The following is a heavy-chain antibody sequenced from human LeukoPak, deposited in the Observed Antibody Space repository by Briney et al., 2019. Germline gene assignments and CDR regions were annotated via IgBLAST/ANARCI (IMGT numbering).Heavy chain of an antibody. D-gene: IGHD6-6*01. CDR3: ARGGPYSSSSLDY. V-gene: IGHV3-74*01. J-gene: IGHJ4*02. CDR1: GFTFSNSW. CDR2: IKYDGSST. Sequence: GGSLRLSCAASGFTFSNSWMYWVRQTPDKGLVWVSRIKYDGSSTVYADSVKGRFTISRDNAKNALDLQMNSLRAEDTAVYYCARGGPYSSSSLDYWGQGTLVTVSS.